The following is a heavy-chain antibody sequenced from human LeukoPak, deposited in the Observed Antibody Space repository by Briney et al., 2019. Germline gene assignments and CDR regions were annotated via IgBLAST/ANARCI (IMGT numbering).Heavy chain of an antibody. CDR3: ARDTNYYDSSGYYSGSGFDY. V-gene: IGHV3-21*04. J-gene: IGHJ4*02. Sequence: GGSLRLSCAASGFTFSSYSTNWVRQAPGKGPEWVSSITSRTNYIYYADSVKGRFTISRDDAKNTLYLQMNSLRAEDTAVYYCARDTNYYDSSGYYSGSGFDYWGQGTLVTVSS. CDR2: ITSRTNYI. D-gene: IGHD3-22*01. CDR1: GFTFSSYS.